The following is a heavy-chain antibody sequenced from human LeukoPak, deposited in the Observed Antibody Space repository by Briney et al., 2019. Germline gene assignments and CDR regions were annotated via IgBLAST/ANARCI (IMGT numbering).Heavy chain of an antibody. D-gene: IGHD2-2*01. V-gene: IGHV3-30*04. CDR2: LSYDGGDK. CDR1: GFTFSSYA. Sequence: GRSLRLSCADSGFTFSSYALHWVRQAPGKGLEWVAVLSYDGGDKYYADSVKGRFTISRDNSKNTLYLQMYSLRADDTAVYYCARRGGYCSSTSCLYYYYGMDVWGKGTTVTVSS. CDR3: ARRGGYCSSTSCLYYYYGMDV. J-gene: IGHJ6*04.